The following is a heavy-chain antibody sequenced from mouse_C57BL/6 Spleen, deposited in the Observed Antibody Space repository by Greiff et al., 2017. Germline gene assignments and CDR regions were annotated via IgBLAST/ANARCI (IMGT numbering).Heavy chain of an antibody. CDR2: IDPNSGGT. D-gene: IGHD2-4*01. Sequence: QVQLQQPGAELVKPGASVKLSCKASGYTFTSYWMHWVKQRPGRGLEWIGRIDPNSGGTKYNEKFKSKATLTVDKPASTAYMQLSSLTSEDSAVYNCAREGIYYDHDVGAYWGQGTLVTVSA. V-gene: IGHV1-72*01. CDR1: GYTFTSYW. CDR3: AREGIYYDHDVGAY. J-gene: IGHJ3*01.